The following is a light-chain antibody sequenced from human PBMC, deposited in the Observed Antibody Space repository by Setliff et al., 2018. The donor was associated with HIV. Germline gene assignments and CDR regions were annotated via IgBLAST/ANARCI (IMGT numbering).Light chain of an antibody. J-gene: IGLJ1*01. CDR1: SSDVGGYNY. CDR2: EVS. CDR3: SSYTSADTYV. Sequence: QSVLTQPASVSGSPGQSITISCTGTSSDVGGYNYVSWYQQHPGKAPKLMISEVSNRPSGVSNRFSGSKSGITASLTISGLQADDEADYYCSSYTSADTYVFGSGTKGTVL. V-gene: IGLV2-14*01.